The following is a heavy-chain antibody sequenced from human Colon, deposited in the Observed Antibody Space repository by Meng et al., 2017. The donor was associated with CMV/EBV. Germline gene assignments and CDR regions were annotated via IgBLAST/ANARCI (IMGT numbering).Heavy chain of an antibody. V-gene: IGHV3-66*02. CDR3: ARGSTGFYYGMDV. CDR2: IYSGGST. D-gene: IGHD2-2*01. Sequence: GESLKISCAASGFTVSSNYMTWVRQAPGKGLEWVSVIYSGGSTQYADSVKGRFTISRDNSKNTLYLQMHSLRAEDTAVYYCARGSTGFYYGMDVWGQGTTVTVSS. J-gene: IGHJ6*02. CDR1: GFTVSSNY.